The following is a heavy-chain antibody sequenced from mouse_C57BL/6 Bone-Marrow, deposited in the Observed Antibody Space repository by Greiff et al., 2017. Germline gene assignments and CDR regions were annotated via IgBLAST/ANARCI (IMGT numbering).Heavy chain of an antibody. V-gene: IGHV5-12*01. D-gene: IGHD2-4*01. CDR3: ARPIYYDYDWYFDV. Sequence: EVKLVESGGGLVQPGGSLKLSCAASGFTFSDYYMYWVRQTPEKRLEWVAYISNGGGSTYYPDTVKGRFTISRDNAKNTLYLQMSRLKSEDTAMYYCARPIYYDYDWYFDVWGTGTTVTVSS. CDR2: ISNGGGST. CDR1: GFTFSDYY. J-gene: IGHJ1*03.